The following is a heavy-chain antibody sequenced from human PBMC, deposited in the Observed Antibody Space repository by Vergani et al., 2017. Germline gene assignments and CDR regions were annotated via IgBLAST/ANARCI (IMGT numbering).Heavy chain of an antibody. CDR3: ARAGVVYNDPYFDF. D-gene: IGHD2-8*02. CDR2: IHTSGST. Sequence: QVQLQESGPGLVKPSQTLSLTCTVSGGSINSHNYYWSWIRQPAGKGLEWIGRIHTSGSTNYNPSLKSRVTMSEDTSKNQFSLRLSSVTAADTAVYYCARAGVVYNDPYFDFWGQGTLVTVSS. J-gene: IGHJ4*02. CDR1: GGSINSHNYY. V-gene: IGHV4-61*02.